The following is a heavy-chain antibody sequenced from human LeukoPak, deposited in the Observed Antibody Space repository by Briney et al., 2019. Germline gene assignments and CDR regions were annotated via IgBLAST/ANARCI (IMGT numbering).Heavy chain of an antibody. V-gene: IGHV4-59*01. CDR2: IYYSGST. Sequence: SETLSLTCTVSGGSINSYYWSWIRQPPGKGLEWIGYIYYSGSTNYNPSLKSRVTISVDTSKNQFSLKLSSVTAADTAVYYCARGSRLGPTGYGAFDIWGQGTMVTVSS. J-gene: IGHJ3*02. CDR3: ARGSRLGPTGYGAFDI. D-gene: IGHD3-9*01. CDR1: GGSINSYY.